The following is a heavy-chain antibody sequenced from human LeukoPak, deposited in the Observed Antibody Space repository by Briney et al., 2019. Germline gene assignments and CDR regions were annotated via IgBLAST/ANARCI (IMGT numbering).Heavy chain of an antibody. D-gene: IGHD5-18*01. Sequence: SETLSLTCTVSGYSISSGYYWAWLRQSPGKGLEWIGNVYHDGRTYYNPSLKSRVTISVDTSKNQFSLKLSSVTAADTAVYYCARRWIQLWFDRYHDAFDIWGQGTMVTVSS. V-gene: IGHV4-38-2*02. CDR2: VYHDGRT. J-gene: IGHJ3*02. CDR3: ARRWIQLWFDRYHDAFDI. CDR1: GYSISSGYY.